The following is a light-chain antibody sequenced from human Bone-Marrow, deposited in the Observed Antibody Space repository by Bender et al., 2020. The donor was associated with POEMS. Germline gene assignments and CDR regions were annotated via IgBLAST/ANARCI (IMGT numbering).Light chain of an antibody. Sequence: SYELTQPPSVSVSPGQTARITCAENNIGSKSVHWYHQKPGQAPVLVVYDDSDRPSGIPERFSGSNSGNTATLTISRVEAGDEADYYCQVWDSSLFYVFGTGTKVTVL. CDR2: DDS. CDR3: QVWDSSLFYV. CDR1: NIGSKS. V-gene: IGLV3-21*02. J-gene: IGLJ1*01.